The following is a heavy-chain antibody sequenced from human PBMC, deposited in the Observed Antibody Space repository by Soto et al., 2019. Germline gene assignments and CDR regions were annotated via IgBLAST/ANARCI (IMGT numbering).Heavy chain of an antibody. V-gene: IGHV4-31*03. CDR2: IYYSGST. J-gene: IGHJ5*02. CDR1: GGSISSGGYY. Sequence: PSETLSLTCTVSGGSISSGGYYWSWIRQHPGKGLEWIGYIYYSGSTYYNPSLKSRVTISVDTSKNQFSLKLSSVTAADTAVYYCARDSLPPYCSGGSCYYNNWFDPWGQGTLVTVSS. D-gene: IGHD2-15*01. CDR3: ARDSLPPYCSGGSCYYNNWFDP.